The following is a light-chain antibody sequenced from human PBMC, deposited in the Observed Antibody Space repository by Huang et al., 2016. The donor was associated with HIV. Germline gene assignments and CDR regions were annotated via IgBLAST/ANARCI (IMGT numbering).Light chain of an antibody. CDR1: QSISSY. V-gene: IGKV3-11*01. CDR2: DAS. CDR3: QRRSNLGT. J-gene: IGKJ4*01. Sequence: EIVLTQSPATLSLSPGERATLSCRASQSISSYLAWYQQKPGQAPRLLIYDASNRATGIPARFSGSGSGTDFTLTISSLEPEDFAVYDCQRRSNLGTFGGGTKVEIK.